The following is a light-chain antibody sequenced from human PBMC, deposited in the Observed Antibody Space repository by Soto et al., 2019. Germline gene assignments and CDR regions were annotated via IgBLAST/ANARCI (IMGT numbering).Light chain of an antibody. J-gene: IGKJ1*01. V-gene: IGKV1-39*01. CDR2: AAS. CDR3: QHYKMYSPWT. CDR1: NSISSY. Sequence: DIQMTHSPSSLSASVGERCTITCRASNSISSYLNWYQQKPGKAPKLLIYAASSLQSGVTSRFSGSGSGTEFTLTISSLQPDDFATYYCQHYKMYSPWTFGQGTKVDIK.